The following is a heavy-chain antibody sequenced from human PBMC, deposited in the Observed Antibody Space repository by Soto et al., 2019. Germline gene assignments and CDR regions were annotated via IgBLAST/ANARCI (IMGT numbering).Heavy chain of an antibody. CDR3: AKDRGYSYGPVIALSI. D-gene: IGHD5-18*01. CDR1: GFTFSSYA. J-gene: IGHJ3*02. CDR2: ISGSGGST. Sequence: GGSLRLSCAASGFTFSSYAMSWVRQAPGKGLEWVSAISGSGGSTYYADSVKGRFTISRDNSKNTLYLQMNSLRAEDTAVYYCAKDRGYSYGPVIALSIWGQGTMVTVSS. V-gene: IGHV3-23*01.